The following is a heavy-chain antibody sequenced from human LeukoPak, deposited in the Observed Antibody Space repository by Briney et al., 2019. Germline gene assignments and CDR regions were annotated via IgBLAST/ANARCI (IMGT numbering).Heavy chain of an antibody. Sequence: SQTLSLTCTVSGGSISSGGYYRSWIRQHPGKGLEWIGYIYYSGSTYYNPSLKSRVTISVDTSKNQFSLKLSSVTAADTAVYHCARAIRGYSGYDDYWGQGTLVTVSS. CDR1: GGSISSGGYY. D-gene: IGHD5-12*01. CDR2: IYYSGST. J-gene: IGHJ4*02. CDR3: ARAIRGYSGYDDY. V-gene: IGHV4-31*03.